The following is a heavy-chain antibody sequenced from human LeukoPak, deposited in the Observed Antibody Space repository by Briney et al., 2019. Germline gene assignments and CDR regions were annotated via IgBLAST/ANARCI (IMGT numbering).Heavy chain of an antibody. J-gene: IGHJ5*02. V-gene: IGHV4-39*07. CDR2: IYYSGST. CDR3: ARGIAGYSRFWFDP. D-gene: IGHD1-26*01. Sequence: KSSETLSLTCTVSGGSISSRSYYWGWIRQPPGKGLEWIGSIYYSGSTYYNPSLKSRVTISVDTSKNQFSLKLSSVTAADTAVYYCARGIAGYSRFWFDPWGQGTLVTVSS. CDR1: GGSISSRSYY.